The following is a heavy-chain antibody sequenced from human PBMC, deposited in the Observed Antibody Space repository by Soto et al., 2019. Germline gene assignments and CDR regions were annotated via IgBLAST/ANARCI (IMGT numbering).Heavy chain of an antibody. CDR2: MMAVIGTA. V-gene: IGHV1-69*05. Sequence: GXSVKVSCKTSGGTFTSYRMPLLRQAPEQWLQCMGGMMAVIGTANYSQKFQVRVTITTDESTSKAYMDLSSLRSEDPAVYYCARAYTCTEANWCDSWGQGTLVTVSS. D-gene: IGHD2-2*02. J-gene: IGHJ5*01. CDR3: ARAYTCTEANWCDS. CDR1: GGTFTSYR.